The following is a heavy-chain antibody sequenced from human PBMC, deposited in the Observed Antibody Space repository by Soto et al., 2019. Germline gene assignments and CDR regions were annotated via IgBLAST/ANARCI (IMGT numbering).Heavy chain of an antibody. Sequence: QVQLVESGGGVVQPGRSLRLSCAASGFTFSSYAMHWVRQAPGKGLEWVAVISYDGSNKYYADSVKGRFTISRDNSKNTLYLQMNSLRAEDTAVYYCARDSIWSGYDHPLSAAASFDYWGQGTLVTVSS. J-gene: IGHJ4*02. D-gene: IGHD3-3*01. V-gene: IGHV3-30-3*01. CDR1: GFTFSSYA. CDR2: ISYDGSNK. CDR3: ARDSIWSGYDHPLSAAASFDY.